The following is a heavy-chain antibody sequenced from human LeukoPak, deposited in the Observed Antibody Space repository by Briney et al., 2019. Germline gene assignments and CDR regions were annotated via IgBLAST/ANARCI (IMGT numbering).Heavy chain of an antibody. CDR1: GFIFSNAW. D-gene: IGHD3-22*01. Sequence: GGSLRLSCAASGFIFSNAWMSWVRQVPGTGLEWVGRIKRQADGATTQYAAPVKDRFTISRDNSKKTLYLQMNNLKTEDTAVYYCTTEYYDRGSDIDVWGKGTTVTASS. CDR3: TTEYYDRGSDIDV. CDR2: IKRQADGATT. V-gene: IGHV3-15*01. J-gene: IGHJ6*03.